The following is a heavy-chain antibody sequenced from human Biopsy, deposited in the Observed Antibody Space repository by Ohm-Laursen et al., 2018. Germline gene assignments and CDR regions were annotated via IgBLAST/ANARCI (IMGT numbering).Heavy chain of an antibody. D-gene: IGHD4/OR15-4a*01. CDR3: AQTRNDYGGFYFDY. CDR1: NVSFSSFY. Sequence: GTLSLTCAVYNVSFSSFYWSWIRQPPGKGLEWIGEISHTGGTNYNPPLKSRVFMSVDTSRSQFSLKLSSVTAADTGVYYCAQTRNDYGGFYFDYWGRGTLVTVSS. CDR2: ISHTGGT. J-gene: IGHJ4*02. V-gene: IGHV4-34*01.